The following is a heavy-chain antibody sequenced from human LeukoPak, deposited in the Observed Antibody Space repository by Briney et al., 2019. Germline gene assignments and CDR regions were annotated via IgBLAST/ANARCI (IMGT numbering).Heavy chain of an antibody. CDR2: INHRGST. V-gene: IGHV4-34*01. D-gene: IGHD6-19*01. Sequence: PSETLSLTCAVYGGSFSGYYWSWIRQPPGKGLEWIGEINHRGSTNYDPSLKSRITISVDTSKNQFSLKLSSVTAADTAVYYCARQVEQWPFEYWGQGTLVTVSS. CDR3: ARQVEQWPFEY. CDR1: GGSFSGYY. J-gene: IGHJ4*02.